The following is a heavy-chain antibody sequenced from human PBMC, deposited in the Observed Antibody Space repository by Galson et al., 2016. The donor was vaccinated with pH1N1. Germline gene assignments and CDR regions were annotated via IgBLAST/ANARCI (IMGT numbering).Heavy chain of an antibody. CDR3: ARAGYDYFGSASYPRPYYYYYMDV. J-gene: IGHJ6*03. V-gene: IGHV4-38-2*02. Sequence: TLSLTCTVSGYSISSGYYWGWIRQPPGKGLEWIGSIYHSGSSYYNPSLKSRVTISVDTSKNQFSLKLSSVTATDTAVYYCARAGYDYFGSASYPRPYYYYYMDVWGKGTTVTVSS. CDR2: IYHSGSS. CDR1: GYSISSGYY. D-gene: IGHD3-10*01.